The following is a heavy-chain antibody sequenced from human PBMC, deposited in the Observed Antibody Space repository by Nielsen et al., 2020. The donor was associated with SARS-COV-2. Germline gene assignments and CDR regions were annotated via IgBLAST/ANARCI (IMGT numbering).Heavy chain of an antibody. J-gene: IGHJ6*02. CDR3: TRFRGRNPNYFSYGMDV. CDR1: GDSFSDSL. CDR2: VNHSGLT. D-gene: IGHD3-10*01. V-gene: IGHV4-34*01. Sequence: SETLSLTCAVYGDSFSDSLWSWIRQAPGRGLEWIGDVNHSGLTNSNPSLGGRVTISKDTSKNQFSLTLNSVTAADTGVYYCTRFRGRNPNYFSYGMDVWGQGTTVIVSS.